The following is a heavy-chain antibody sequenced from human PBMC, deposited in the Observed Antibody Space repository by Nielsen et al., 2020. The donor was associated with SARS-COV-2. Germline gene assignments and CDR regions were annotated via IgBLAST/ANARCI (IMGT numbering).Heavy chain of an antibody. CDR1: GYTFTSYY. V-gene: IGHV1-46*01. Sequence: ASVKVSCKASGYTFTSYYMHWVRQAPGQGLDWMGIINPSGGSTSYAQKFQGRVTMTRDTSTSTVYMELSSLRSEDTAVYYCARVQGSYGYYYYYGMDVWGQGTTVTVSS. CDR3: ARVQGSYGYYYYYGMDV. CDR2: INPSGGST. J-gene: IGHJ6*02. D-gene: IGHD5-18*01.